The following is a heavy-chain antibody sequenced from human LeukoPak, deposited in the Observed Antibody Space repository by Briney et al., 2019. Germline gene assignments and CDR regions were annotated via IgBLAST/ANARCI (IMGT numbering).Heavy chain of an antibody. Sequence: ASVKVSCKASGYIFTGYYIHWVRQAPGQGLEWMGWINPNSGDTKYAQKFQGRVTMTRDTSISTAYMELSRLRSDDTAVYYCASLYSYSGSSVDYWGQGTLVTVSS. J-gene: IGHJ4*02. CDR2: INPNSGDT. D-gene: IGHD1-26*01. V-gene: IGHV1-2*02. CDR1: GYIFTGYY. CDR3: ASLYSYSGSSVDY.